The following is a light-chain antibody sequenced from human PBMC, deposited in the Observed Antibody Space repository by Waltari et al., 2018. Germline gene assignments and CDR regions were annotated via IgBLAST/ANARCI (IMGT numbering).Light chain of an antibody. Sequence: DIQMTQSPSSLSASVGHTVTITCQASQGIGNNLNWYQQKPGKAPKLLIYGASSLQSGIPSRFSGSGSGTDFTLTINSLQPEDFATYYCQQGYSYPRTFGQGTKVEIK. CDR3: QQGYSYPRT. CDR2: GAS. V-gene: IGKV1-16*01. J-gene: IGKJ1*01. CDR1: QGIGNN.